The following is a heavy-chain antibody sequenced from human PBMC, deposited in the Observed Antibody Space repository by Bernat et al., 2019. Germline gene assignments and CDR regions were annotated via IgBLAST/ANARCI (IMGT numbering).Heavy chain of an antibody. CDR1: GGSISSSSYY. CDR3: ARDHYCSSTSCFNWFDP. V-gene: IGHV4-39*02. J-gene: IGHJ5*02. Sequence: QLQLQESGPGLVKPSETLSLTCTVSGGSISSSSYYWGWIRQPPGKGREWIGSIYYSGSTYYNPSLKSRFTISVDTSKIQFSLKLSSVTAADTAVYYCARDHYCSSTSCFNWFDPWGQGTLVTVSS. D-gene: IGHD2-2*01. CDR2: IYYSGST.